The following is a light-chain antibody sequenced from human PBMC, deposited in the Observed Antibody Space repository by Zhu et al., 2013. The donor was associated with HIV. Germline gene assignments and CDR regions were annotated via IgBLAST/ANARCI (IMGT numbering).Light chain of an antibody. J-gene: IGKJ2*02. V-gene: IGKV1-9*01. CDR3: LQSNSYPRT. CDR2: TAS. CDR1: EGISSF. Sequence: DIQLTQSPSFVSASVGDRVTITCWASEGISSFLAWYQQKPGEAPDLLIYTASTLQSGVPSRFSGSGSGTDFTLTISSLQPEDFATYYCLQSNSYPRTFGQGTRLEIK.